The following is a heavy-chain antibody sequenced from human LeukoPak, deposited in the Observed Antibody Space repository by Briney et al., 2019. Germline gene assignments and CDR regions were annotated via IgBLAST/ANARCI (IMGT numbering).Heavy chain of an antibody. CDR3: ARGRSGWYWFDL. V-gene: IGHV4-59*01. CDR1: GGSISSYY. CDR2: IYYSGST. J-gene: IGHJ5*02. Sequence: SETLSLTCTVSGGSISSYYWSWLRQPPGKGLEWVGYIYYSGSTNYNPSLKRRVTISVDTSKTQFSLKLSSVTAADTAVYYCARGRSGWYWFDLWGQGTLVTVSS. D-gene: IGHD6-19*01.